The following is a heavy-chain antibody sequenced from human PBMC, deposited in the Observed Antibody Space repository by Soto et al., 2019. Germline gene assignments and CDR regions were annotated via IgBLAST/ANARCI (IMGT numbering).Heavy chain of an antibody. CDR1: GYTFTSYY. V-gene: IGHV1-46*01. CDR3: ARGQVVPAGTYYYYGMDV. CDR2: INPSGGST. D-gene: IGHD2-2*01. Sequence: ASVKVSCKASGYTFTSYYMHWVRQAPGQGLEWMGIINPSGGSTSYAQKFQGRVTMTRDTSTSTAYMELSSLRSEDTAVYYCARGQVVPAGTYYYYGMDVWGQGTTVTVSS. J-gene: IGHJ6*02.